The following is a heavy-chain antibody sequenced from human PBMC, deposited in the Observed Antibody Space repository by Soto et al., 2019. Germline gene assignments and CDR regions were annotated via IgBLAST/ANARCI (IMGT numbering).Heavy chain of an antibody. CDR1: GYTFTSYA. CDR2: INAGNGNT. CDR3: ARDQLIVGAIPYYFDY. Sequence: ASVKVSCKASGYTFTSYAMHWVRQAPGQRLEWMGWINAGNGNTKYSQKFQGRVTITRDTSASTAYMGLSSLRSEDTAVYYCARDQLIVGAIPYYFDYWGQGTLVTVSS. D-gene: IGHD1-26*01. J-gene: IGHJ4*02. V-gene: IGHV1-3*01.